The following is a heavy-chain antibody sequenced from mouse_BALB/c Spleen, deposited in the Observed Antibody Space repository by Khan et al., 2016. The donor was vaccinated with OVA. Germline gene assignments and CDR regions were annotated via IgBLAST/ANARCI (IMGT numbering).Heavy chain of an antibody. J-gene: IGHJ2*01. CDR1: GYSITTDYA. Sequence: EVELVESGPGLVKPSQSLSLTCTVTGYSITTDYAWNWIRQFPGNKLEWMGYISYSGNTKYNPSLKSRISITRDTSKNQFFLQLKSVTTEDTARYYCARIYGGYFDDWGQGTTLTVSS. V-gene: IGHV3-2*02. D-gene: IGHD1-1*01. CDR2: ISYSGNT. CDR3: ARIYGGYFDD.